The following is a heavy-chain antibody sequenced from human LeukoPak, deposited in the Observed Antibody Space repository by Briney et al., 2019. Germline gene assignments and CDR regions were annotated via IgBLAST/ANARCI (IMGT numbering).Heavy chain of an antibody. V-gene: IGHV3-23*01. CDR1: GFTFSSYA. J-gene: IGHJ4*02. CDR3: AKGYSYGHF. D-gene: IGHD5-18*01. CDR2: ISGSGGST. Sequence: GGSLRLSCAASGFTFSSYAMSWVRQAPGKGLEWVSAISGSGGSTYYADSVKGRFSISRDNAKNSVYLQMNSLRAEDTAVYYCAKGYSYGHFWGQGTLVTVSS.